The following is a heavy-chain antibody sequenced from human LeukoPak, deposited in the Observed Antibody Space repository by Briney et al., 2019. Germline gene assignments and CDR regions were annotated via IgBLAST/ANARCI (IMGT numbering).Heavy chain of an antibody. CDR1: GFTFSDYT. J-gene: IGHJ4*02. D-gene: IGHD4-11*01. Sequence: PGGSLRLSCAVSGFTFSDYTMNWVRQAPGKGLEWVSNVRSTSSAIYYADSVKGRFTISRDNAKNSLYLQMNSLRDEDTAVYYCATGLPLEYWGQGTPVTVSS. CDR3: ATGLPLEY. V-gene: IGHV3-48*02. CDR2: VRSTSSAI.